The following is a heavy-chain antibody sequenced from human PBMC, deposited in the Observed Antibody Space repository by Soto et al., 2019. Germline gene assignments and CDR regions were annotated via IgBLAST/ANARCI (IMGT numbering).Heavy chain of an antibody. V-gene: IGHV4-31*03. Sequence: QLQESGPGLVRPSQPLSLTCTVSGASINTAGSYWSRIRQYPGKGLEWIGYIYYSGATFYNPSLDSRAAISLDTSKNQFSLMLTAMTAADTAVYYGVRDLRIGVDVWGQGTTVTVSS. CDR2: IYYSGAT. J-gene: IGHJ6*02. CDR3: VRDLRIGVDV. CDR1: GASINTAGSY.